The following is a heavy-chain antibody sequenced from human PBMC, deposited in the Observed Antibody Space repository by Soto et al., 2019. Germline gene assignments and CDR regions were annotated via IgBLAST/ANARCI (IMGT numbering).Heavy chain of an antibody. CDR1: GFTFDNYA. V-gene: IGHV3-9*01. CDR3: AKDFGDSSSPPRPHFWYYYGMDV. Sequence: GGSLGLSCAASGFTFDNYAMDWVRQAPGKGLEWVSGISWNSGSIGYADSVKGRFTISRDNAKNSLYLQMNILRAEDTALYYCAKDFGDSSSPPRPHFWYYYGMDVWGQGTTVTVSS. CDR2: ISWNSGSI. J-gene: IGHJ6*02. D-gene: IGHD6-6*01.